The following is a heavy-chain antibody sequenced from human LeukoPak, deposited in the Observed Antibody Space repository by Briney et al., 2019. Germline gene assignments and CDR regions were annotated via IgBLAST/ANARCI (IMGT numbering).Heavy chain of an antibody. CDR3: ARVLDLYDSRYFDL. CDR2: IYYSGST. J-gene: IGHJ2*01. Sequence: SETLSLTCTVSGGSISSSSYYWGWIRQPPGKGLEWIGSIYYSGSTYYNPSLKSRVTISVDTSKNQFSLKLSSVTAADTAVYYCARVLDLYDSRYFDLWGRGTLVTVSS. D-gene: IGHD3-22*01. V-gene: IGHV4-39*07. CDR1: GGSISSSSYY.